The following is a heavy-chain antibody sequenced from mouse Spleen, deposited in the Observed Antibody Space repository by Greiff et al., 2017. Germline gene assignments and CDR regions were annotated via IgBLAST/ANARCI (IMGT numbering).Heavy chain of an antibody. CDR2: ISDGGSYT. Sequence: EVQRVESGGGLVKPGGSLKLSCAASGFTFSDYYMYWVRQTPEKRLEWVATISDGGSYTYYPDSVKGRFTISRDNAKNNLYLQMSSLKSEDTAMYYCARAEFTTGFDYWGQGTTLTVSS. V-gene: IGHV5-4*02. CDR1: GFTFSDYY. J-gene: IGHJ2*01. CDR3: ARAEFTTGFDY. D-gene: IGHD1-1*01.